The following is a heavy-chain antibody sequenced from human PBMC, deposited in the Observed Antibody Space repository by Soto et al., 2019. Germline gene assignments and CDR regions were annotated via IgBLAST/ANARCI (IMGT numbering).Heavy chain of an antibody. CDR1: GGSISSYY. D-gene: IGHD6-19*01. CDR3: ARDLAVAGTGYFDS. Sequence: SETLSLTCTVSGGSISSYYWSWIRQPPGKGLEWIGYIYYSGSTNYNPSLKSRVTISVDTSKNQYSLKVSSVTAADTAVYYCARDLAVAGTGYFDSWGQGTLVTVSS. CDR2: IYYSGST. J-gene: IGHJ4*02. V-gene: IGHV4-59*01.